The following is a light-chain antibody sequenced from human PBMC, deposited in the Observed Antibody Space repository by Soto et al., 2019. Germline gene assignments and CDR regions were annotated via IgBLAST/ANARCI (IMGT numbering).Light chain of an antibody. CDR2: EVS. CDR1: SSDIGAYIF. CDR3: SSYTSSSTLV. V-gene: IGLV2-14*01. Sequence: QSALTQPASVSGSPGQSITISCTGTSSDIGAYIFVSWYQQHPGKAPKLMIYEVSNRPSGISNRFSGSKSGNTASLTLSGLQAEDEADYYCSSYTSSSTLVFGGGTKVTVL. J-gene: IGLJ2*01.